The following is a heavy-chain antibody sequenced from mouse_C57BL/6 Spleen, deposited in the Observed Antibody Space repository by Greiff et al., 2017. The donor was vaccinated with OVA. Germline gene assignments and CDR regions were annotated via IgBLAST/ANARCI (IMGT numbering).Heavy chain of an antibody. CDR3: ARPHYRDGMDY. D-gene: IGHD2-12*01. CDR1: GFTFSDYG. Sequence: EVKLMESGGGLVKPGGSLKLSCAASGFTFSDYGMHWVRQAPEKGLEWVAYISSGSSTIYYADTVKGRFTISRDNAKNTLFLQMTRLRSEDAAMYYCARPHYRDGMDYWGQGTSVTVSS. V-gene: IGHV5-17*01. CDR2: ISSGSSTI. J-gene: IGHJ4*01.